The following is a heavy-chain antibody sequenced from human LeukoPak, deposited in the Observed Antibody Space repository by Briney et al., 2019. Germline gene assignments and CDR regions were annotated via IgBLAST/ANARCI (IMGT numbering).Heavy chain of an antibody. CDR1: GFTFSSYW. J-gene: IGHJ6*03. CDR2: INSDGSST. D-gene: IGHD3-16*01. V-gene: IGHV3-74*01. CDR3: ARAPAYWPYYYMDV. Sequence: GGSLRLSCAASGFTFSSYWMHWVRQAPGKGLVWVSRINSDGSSTTYADSVKGRFTISRDNAKNTLYLQMNSLRAEDTAVYYCARAPAYWPYYYMDVWGKGTTVTISS.